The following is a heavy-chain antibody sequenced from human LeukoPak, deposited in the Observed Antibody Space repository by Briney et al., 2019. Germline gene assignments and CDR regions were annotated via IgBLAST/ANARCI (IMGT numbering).Heavy chain of an antibody. CDR3: ARLVGATTIIDY. Sequence: PGRSLRLSCAASGFTFDDYAMHWVRQAPGKGLEWVSGISWNSGSIGYADSVKGRFTISRDNAKNSLYLQMNSLRAEDTAVYYCARLVGATTIIDYWGQGTLVTVSS. J-gene: IGHJ4*02. D-gene: IGHD1-26*01. V-gene: IGHV3-9*01. CDR1: GFTFDDYA. CDR2: ISWNSGSI.